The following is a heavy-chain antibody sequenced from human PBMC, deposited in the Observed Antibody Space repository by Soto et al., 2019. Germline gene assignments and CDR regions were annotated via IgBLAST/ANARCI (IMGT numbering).Heavy chain of an antibody. J-gene: IGHJ4*02. CDR1: GGSTTNSNYY. CDR3: VRGGKYRQQETYFVDY. Sequence: QLQLQESGPGLVKPSETLSLRCSVSGGSTTNSNYYWGWIRQPPGRGLEWLGSIDYYGNTYYNPSVRSRVTVFIDTSKSQFSVELTSVTAADTAVYYCVRGGKYRQQETYFVDYWGQGALVTVSS. V-gene: IGHV4-39*01. D-gene: IGHD6-6*01. CDR2: IDYYGNT.